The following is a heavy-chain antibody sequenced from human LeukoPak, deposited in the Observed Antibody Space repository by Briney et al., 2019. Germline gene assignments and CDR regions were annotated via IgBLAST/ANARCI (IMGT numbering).Heavy chain of an antibody. CDR3: AKAGVVVPGAYFDY. CDR1: GFTFSNYG. Sequence: GGSLRLSCAASGFTFSNYGMHWVRQAPGKGLEWVAFIRYDGGNKYYADSVKGRLTISRDNSKNTLYLQMNSLRAEDTAVYYCAKAGVVVPGAYFDYWGQGTLVTVSS. D-gene: IGHD2-2*01. J-gene: IGHJ4*02. CDR2: IRYDGGNK. V-gene: IGHV3-30*02.